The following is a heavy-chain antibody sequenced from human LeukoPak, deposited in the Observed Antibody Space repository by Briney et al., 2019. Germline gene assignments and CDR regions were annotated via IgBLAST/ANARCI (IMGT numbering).Heavy chain of an antibody. J-gene: IGHJ4*02. CDR2: INPNSGDT. Sequence: ASVKVSCKASEYTFTDYYMHWVRQAPGQGLERMGWINPNSGDTNYAQKFQGRVTMTRDPSISTAYMALTRLRSDDTAVYYCARDAWLVGTTNLYYFDYWGQGTLVTVS. V-gene: IGHV1-2*02. D-gene: IGHD1-26*01. CDR3: ARDAWLVGTTNLYYFDY. CDR1: EYTFTDYY.